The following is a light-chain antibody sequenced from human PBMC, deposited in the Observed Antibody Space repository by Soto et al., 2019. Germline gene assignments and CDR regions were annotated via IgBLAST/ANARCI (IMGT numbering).Light chain of an antibody. CDR3: QQYSVYWT. V-gene: IGKV1-5*02. J-gene: IGKJ1*01. CDR1: QSGSTR. Sequence: DIQMTQSPSSLSASVGDRVTIICRASQSGSTRLAWYQQKPGKAPKVLIYDASSWAGGVPSRFTGSGAGTDFTLTSNSLQPDDFATYYCQQYSVYWTFGQGTKVEIK. CDR2: DAS.